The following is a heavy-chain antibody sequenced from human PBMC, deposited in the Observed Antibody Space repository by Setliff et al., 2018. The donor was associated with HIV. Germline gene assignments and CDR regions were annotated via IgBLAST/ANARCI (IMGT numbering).Heavy chain of an antibody. J-gene: IGHJ4*02. D-gene: IGHD3-22*01. CDR2: IIWLIGVT. CDR1: GGAFSTYS. V-gene: IGHV1-69*10. CDR3: VSYYFDSSGYYYGRWDYFDY. Sequence: RASVKVSCTTSGGAFSTYSINWVRQAPGQGPEWMGGIIWLIGVTNYAQKFQGRVTITADESTSTAYMELSSLRSEDTAVYFCVSYYFDSSGYYYGRWDYFDYWGQGTLVTVSS.